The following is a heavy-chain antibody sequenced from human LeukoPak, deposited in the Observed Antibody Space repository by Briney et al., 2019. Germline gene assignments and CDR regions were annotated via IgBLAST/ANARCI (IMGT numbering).Heavy chain of an antibody. Sequence: PGGALRLSCAASGFTFSGHRVHWGRQAPGEGLVWVSCIESDGSVTKYADSVKGRFTISRDNAKNTLYLQMNSLRVEDTAVYYCTRDTNGLGYWGQGTLVIVSS. CDR1: GFTFSGHR. CDR3: TRDTNGLGY. D-gene: IGHD2-8*01. J-gene: IGHJ4*02. V-gene: IGHV3-74*03. CDR2: IESDGSVT.